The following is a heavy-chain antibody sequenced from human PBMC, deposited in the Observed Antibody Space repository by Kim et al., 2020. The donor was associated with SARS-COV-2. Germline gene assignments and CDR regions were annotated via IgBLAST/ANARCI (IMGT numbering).Heavy chain of an antibody. CDR3: ARTGSGRGYYFDY. CDR1: GFTFSSYE. V-gene: IGHV3-48*03. J-gene: IGHJ4*02. D-gene: IGHD2-15*01. CDR2: ISCGGMTK. Sequence: GGSLRLSCAASGFTFSSYEMNWVRQAPGKGLEWVSDISCGGMTKYYADSVKGRFTISRDNAKNSVYLQMNSLRAEDTAVYYCARTGSGRGYYFDYWGQGILVTVS.